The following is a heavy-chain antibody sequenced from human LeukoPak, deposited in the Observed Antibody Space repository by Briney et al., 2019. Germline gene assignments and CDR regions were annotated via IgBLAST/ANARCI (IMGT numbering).Heavy chain of an antibody. V-gene: IGHV3-7*03. D-gene: IGHD6-19*01. CDR1: GFSFSSYW. CDR3: AKDIGGWENNYYYGMDV. Sequence: GGSLRLSCAASGFSFSSYWMSWVRQAPGKGLEWVAHIKQDGGEKYYVDSVKGRFTISRDNAKNSLYLQMNSLRAEDTALYYCAKDIGGWENNYYYGMDVWGQGTTVTVSS. CDR2: IKQDGGEK. J-gene: IGHJ6*02.